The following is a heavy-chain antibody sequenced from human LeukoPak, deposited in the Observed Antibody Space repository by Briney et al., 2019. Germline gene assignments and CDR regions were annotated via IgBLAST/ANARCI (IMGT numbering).Heavy chain of an antibody. CDR2: ISSSGYTI. V-gene: IGHV3-48*03. CDR3: ARSRSIAGDGFDV. CDR1: GFTFGGYE. D-gene: IGHD2-21*01. Sequence: GGSLRLSCVASGFTFGGYEMNWGRQAPGKGLEWVSYISSSGYTIYYADSVKGRFTVSRDNAKNSLYLQMNSLRAEDTAVHFCARSRSIAGDGFDVWGQGTMVTVSS. J-gene: IGHJ3*01.